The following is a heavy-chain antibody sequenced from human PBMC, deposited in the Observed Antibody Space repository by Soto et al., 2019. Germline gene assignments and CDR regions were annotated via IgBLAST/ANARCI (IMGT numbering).Heavy chain of an antibody. J-gene: IGHJ3*02. CDR3: ARVDSESYVYDAFDI. D-gene: IGHD5-18*01. CDR1: GYTFTSYA. V-gene: IGHV1-3*01. CDR2: INAGNGNT. Sequence: ASVKVFCKASGYTFTSYAMHCVRQAPGQRLEWMGWINAGNGNTKYSQKFQGRVTITRDTSASTAYMELSSLRSEDTAVYYCARVDSESYVYDAFDIWGQGTMVTLSS.